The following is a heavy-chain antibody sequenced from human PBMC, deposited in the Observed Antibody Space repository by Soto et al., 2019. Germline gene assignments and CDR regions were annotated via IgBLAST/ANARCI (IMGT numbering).Heavy chain of an antibody. CDR3: AREIDDDYDSSGFDH. CDR1: AFTFKNHW. V-gene: IGHV3-74*01. D-gene: IGHD3-22*01. Sequence: EVQLVESGGGLVQPGGSQRLSCAASAFTFKNHWMHWVSQVPGKGPVWVSRINGDGSFTSYADAVKGRFTISRDNAKNTLSLQMNSLRAEDTAVYYCAREIDDDYDSSGFDHWGQGTLVTVSS. CDR2: INGDGSFT. J-gene: IGHJ4*02.